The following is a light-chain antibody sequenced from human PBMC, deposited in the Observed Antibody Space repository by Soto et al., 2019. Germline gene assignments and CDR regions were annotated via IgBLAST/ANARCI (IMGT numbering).Light chain of an antibody. CDR3: KSYAGSNTYV. CDR1: KSDIGVYDF. J-gene: IGLJ1*01. V-gene: IGLV2-8*01. Sequence: QSVLTQPPSASGSPGQSVTISCTGTKSDIGVYDFVSWYQHHPGKAPRLIIYEVVQRPSGVPDRFSGSKSGNTAPLTVSGLQAADEADYFCKSYAGSNTYVFGSGTKV. CDR2: EVV.